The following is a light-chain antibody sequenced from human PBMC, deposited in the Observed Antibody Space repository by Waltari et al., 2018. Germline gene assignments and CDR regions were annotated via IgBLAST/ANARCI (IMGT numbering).Light chain of an antibody. CDR1: SGSIASHY. CDR2: EDT. CDR3: QSYDSNNPVV. J-gene: IGLJ2*01. V-gene: IGLV6-57*04. Sequence: NFMLTQPHSVSESPGKTVTISCTRSSGSIASHYVQWYQQRPGSAPTTVIYEDTQRPSGVPDRFSGAIDSSTNSASLTISGLKTEDEADYYCQSYDSNNPVVFGGGTKLTVL.